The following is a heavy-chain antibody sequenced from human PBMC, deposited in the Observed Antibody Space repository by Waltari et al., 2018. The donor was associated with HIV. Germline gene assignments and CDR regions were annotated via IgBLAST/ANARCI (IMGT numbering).Heavy chain of an antibody. V-gene: IGHV4-4*02. Sequence: QVQLLQSGPGQVKPSETLSLTCAVSGDSISSYNWWTWVRRAPGKGLEWIGEMYHSGSTNYNPALRSRVTISVDKSKNQFSLRLTSVTAADTALYYCVRVMTGDSRSSWFDPWGQGTLVTVSS. J-gene: IGHJ5*02. CDR2: MYHSGST. CDR1: GDSISSYNW. CDR3: VRVMTGDSRSSWFDP. D-gene: IGHD4-17*01.